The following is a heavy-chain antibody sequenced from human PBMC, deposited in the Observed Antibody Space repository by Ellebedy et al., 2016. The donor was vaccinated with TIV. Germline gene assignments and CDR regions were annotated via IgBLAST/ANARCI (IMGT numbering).Heavy chain of an antibody. D-gene: IGHD3-22*01. CDR3: ATGAGYHYDY. Sequence: GESLKISCAASGFTSGFTFSRLWMHWVRQAPGKGLVWVSHVKSDGSGAYADSVKGRFTISRDNARNTVYLQMSSLRVEGTAIYYCATGAGYHYDYWGQGTLVTVSS. V-gene: IGHV3-74*01. CDR1: GFTSGFTFSRLW. J-gene: IGHJ4*02. CDR2: VKSDGSGA.